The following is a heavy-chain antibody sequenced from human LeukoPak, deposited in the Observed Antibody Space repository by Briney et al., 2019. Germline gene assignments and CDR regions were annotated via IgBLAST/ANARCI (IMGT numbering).Heavy chain of an antibody. D-gene: IGHD6-19*01. V-gene: IGHV4-38-2*02. CDR2: IYHSGST. CDR3: ARQGQWLGYDAFDI. CDR1: GYSISSGYY. J-gene: IGHJ3*02. Sequence: SETLSLTCTVSGYSISSGYYWGWIRQPPGKGLEWIGSIYHSGSTYYNPSLKSRVTISVDTSKNQFSLKLSSVTAADTAVYYCARQGQWLGYDAFDIWGQGTMVTVSS.